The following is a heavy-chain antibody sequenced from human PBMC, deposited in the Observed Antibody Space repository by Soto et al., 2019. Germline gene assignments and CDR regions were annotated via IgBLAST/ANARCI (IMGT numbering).Heavy chain of an antibody. CDR2: INAGNGNT. CDR1: GYTFTSYA. J-gene: IGHJ6*02. CDR3: ARDHDLRGYYYYYGMDV. D-gene: IGHD3-3*01. V-gene: IGHV1-3*01. Sequence: ASVKVSCKTSGYTFTSYAMHWVRQAPGQRLEWMGWINAGNGNTKYSQKFQGRVTITRDTSTSTVYMELSSLRSEDTAVYYCARDHDLRGYYYYYGMDVWGQGTTVTVSS.